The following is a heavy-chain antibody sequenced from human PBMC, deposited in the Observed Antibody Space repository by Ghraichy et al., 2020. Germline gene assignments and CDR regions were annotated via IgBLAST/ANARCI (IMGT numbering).Heavy chain of an antibody. D-gene: IGHD3-10*01. CDR3: AKDNDYGGNGIYYYDALDI. CDR2: IGNTGDNT. Sequence: LSLTCAASGFSFSTFAMTWVRQAPGKGLEWVSVIGNTGDNTGYLDSVRGRFTVSRDNSKSTLYLQMNSLRAEDTAIYYCAKDNDYGGNGIYYYDALDIWGQGTMVTVSA. CDR1: GFSFSTFA. V-gene: IGHV3-23*01. J-gene: IGHJ3*02.